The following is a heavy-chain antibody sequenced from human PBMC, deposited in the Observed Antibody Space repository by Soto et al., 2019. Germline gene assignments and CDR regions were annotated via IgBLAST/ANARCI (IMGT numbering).Heavy chain of an antibody. CDR1: GGTFSSYA. CDR3: ARDRGPSSGYYPYWFDP. CDR2: IIPIFGTA. D-gene: IGHD3-22*01. J-gene: IGHJ5*02. Sequence: SVKVSCKASGGTFSSYAISWVRQDTGQGLEWMGEIIPIFGTANYAQKFQGRVTITADESTSTAYMELSSLRSEDTAVYYCARDRGPSSGYYPYWFDPWGQGTLVTVSS. V-gene: IGHV1-69*13.